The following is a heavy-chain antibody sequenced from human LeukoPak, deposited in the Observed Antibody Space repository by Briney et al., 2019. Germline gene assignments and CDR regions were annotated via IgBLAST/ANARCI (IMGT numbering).Heavy chain of an antibody. CDR1: GFTFSSYA. D-gene: IGHD6-13*01. Sequence: GGSLRLSCAASGFTFSSYAMSWVRQAPGKGLEWVSAISGSGGSTYYADSVKGRFTISRDNSKNTLYLRMNSLRAEDTAVYYCAKASSSLPLNFDYWGQGTLVTVSS. V-gene: IGHV3-23*01. CDR3: AKASSSLPLNFDY. CDR2: ISGSGGST. J-gene: IGHJ4*02.